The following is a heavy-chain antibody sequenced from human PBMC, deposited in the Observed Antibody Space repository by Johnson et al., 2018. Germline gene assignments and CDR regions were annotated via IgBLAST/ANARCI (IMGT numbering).Heavy chain of an antibody. Sequence: VQLQESGGGLVQPGGSLRLSCSASGFTFSSYRMHWVRQAPGKGLVWVSRIKSDGSDSFYADSVKGRFTISRDNAKNTLYLQMNSLRAEDTAVYYWAASKLFYYYAMGVWGQGTTVTVSS. CDR2: IKSDGSDS. CDR3: AASKLFYYYAMGV. CDR1: GFTFSSYR. V-gene: IGHV3-74*01. D-gene: IGHD4-23*01. J-gene: IGHJ6*02.